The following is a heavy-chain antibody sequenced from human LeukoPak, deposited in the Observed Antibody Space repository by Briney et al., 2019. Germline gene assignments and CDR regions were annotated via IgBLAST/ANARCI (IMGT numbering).Heavy chain of an antibody. J-gene: IGHJ4*02. V-gene: IGHV1-69*05. CDR2: IIPIFGTA. CDR1: GGTFSSYA. Sequence: SVKVSCKASGGTFSSYAISWVRQVPGQGLEWMGRIIPIFGTANYAQKFQGRVTITTDESTSTAYMELSSLRSEDTAVYYCARGHNDFWSGYPFDYWGQGTLVTVSS. D-gene: IGHD3-3*01. CDR3: ARGHNDFWSGYPFDY.